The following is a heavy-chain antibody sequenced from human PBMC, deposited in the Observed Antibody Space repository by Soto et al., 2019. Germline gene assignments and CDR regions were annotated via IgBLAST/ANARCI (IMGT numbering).Heavy chain of an antibody. CDR2: MNPNSGNT. J-gene: IGHJ3*02. Sequence: GASVKVSCKASGYTFTSYDINWVRQATGQGLEWMGWMNPNSGNTGYAQKFQGRVTMTRNTSISTAYMELSSLRSEDTAVYYCAVRHYCSGGSCYEDDAFDIWGQGTMVT. CDR3: AVRHYCSGGSCYEDDAFDI. D-gene: IGHD2-15*01. CDR1: GYTFTSYD. V-gene: IGHV1-8*01.